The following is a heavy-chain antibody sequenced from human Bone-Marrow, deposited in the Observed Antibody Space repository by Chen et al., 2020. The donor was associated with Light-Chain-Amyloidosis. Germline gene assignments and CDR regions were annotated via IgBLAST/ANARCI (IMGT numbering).Heavy chain of an antibody. CDR3: ARRRDGYNFDY. J-gene: IGHJ4*02. D-gene: IGHD5-12*01. V-gene: IGHV5-51*01. CDR1: GYTFPNYW. CDR2: IYPEDSDA. Sequence: EVQLEQSGPEVKKPGESLKISCKGSGYTFPNYWIGWVRRMPGKGLEWMGVIYPEDSDARYSPSFEGQVTISADKSITTAYLQWRSLKASDTAMYYCARRRDGYNFDYWGQGTLVTVSS.